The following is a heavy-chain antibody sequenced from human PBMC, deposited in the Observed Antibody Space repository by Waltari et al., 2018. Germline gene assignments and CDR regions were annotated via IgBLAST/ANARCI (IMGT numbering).Heavy chain of an antibody. J-gene: IGHJ4*02. V-gene: IGHV4-4*07. CDR1: GGSISSYY. CDR2: IDTSGST. Sequence: QVQLQESGPGLVKPSETLSLTCTVSGGSISSYYWSWIRQPAGKGREGIGGIDTSGSTNYTPYRKGRVTMAVDTSKNQCSRKLSSVTAADTAVYYCARESSSGGGLGYWGQGTLVTVSS. CDR3: ARESSSGGGLGY. D-gene: IGHD6-13*01.